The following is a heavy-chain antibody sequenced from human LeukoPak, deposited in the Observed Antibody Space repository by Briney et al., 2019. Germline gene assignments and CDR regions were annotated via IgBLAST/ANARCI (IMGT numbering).Heavy chain of an antibody. CDR2: MNPNSGNT. CDR1: GYTFTGYY. V-gene: IGHV1-8*03. Sequence: ASVKVSCKASGYTFTGYYMHWVRQPPGQGLEWMGWMNPNSGNTGYAQKFQGRVTITRNTSISTAYMELSSLRSEDTAVYYCARGKTRPYCGGDCSNWFDPWGQGTLVTVSS. J-gene: IGHJ5*02. D-gene: IGHD2-21*02. CDR3: ARGKTRPYCGGDCSNWFDP.